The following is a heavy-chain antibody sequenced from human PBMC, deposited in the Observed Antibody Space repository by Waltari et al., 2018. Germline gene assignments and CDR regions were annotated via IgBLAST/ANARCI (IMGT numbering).Heavy chain of an antibody. D-gene: IGHD6-19*01. V-gene: IGHV4-39*01. CDR2: IYYSGST. J-gene: IGHJ4*02. Sequence: QRQLQESGPGLVKPAETLSLTGTVSGGSISSSSYYWGWVRQPPGKGLEWIGSIYYSGSTYYNPSLKSRVTISVDTSKNQFSLKLSSVTAADTSVYYSFLGYSSGWVCSDWGQGTLVTVSS. CDR1: GGSISSSSYY. CDR3: FLGYSSGWVCSD.